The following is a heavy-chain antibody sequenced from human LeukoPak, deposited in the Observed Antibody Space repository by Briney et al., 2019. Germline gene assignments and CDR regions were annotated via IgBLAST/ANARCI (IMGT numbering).Heavy chain of an antibody. CDR1: GGTFSSYA. V-gene: IGHV1-69*04. CDR2: IIPIFGIA. J-gene: IGHJ6*02. Sequence: SVKVSCKASGGTFSSYAISWVRQAPGQGLEWMGRIIPIFGIANYAQKFQGRVTITADKSTSTAYMELSSLRSEDTAVHYCARDLYSSGWYYYYYGMDVWGQGTTVTVSS. CDR3: ARDLYSSGWYYYYYGMDV. D-gene: IGHD6-19*01.